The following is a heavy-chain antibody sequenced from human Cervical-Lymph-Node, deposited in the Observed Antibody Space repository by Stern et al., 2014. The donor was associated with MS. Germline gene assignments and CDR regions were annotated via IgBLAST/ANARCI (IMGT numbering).Heavy chain of an antibody. CDR2: INPNSGGT. D-gene: IGHD5-18*01. Sequence: VQLVQSGAEVKKPGASVKVSCKTSGYPFAGNYINWVRQAPGQGLEWMGRINPNSGGTNYAQKFQGRVTMTRDTSITTASMELSRLRFDDTAIYYCARERGRAGPAMADYWGQGTLVTVSS. CDR1: GYPFAGNY. J-gene: IGHJ4*02. V-gene: IGHV1-2*06. CDR3: ARERGRAGPAMADY.